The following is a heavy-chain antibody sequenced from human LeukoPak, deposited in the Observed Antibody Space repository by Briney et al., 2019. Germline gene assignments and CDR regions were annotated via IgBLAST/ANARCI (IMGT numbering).Heavy chain of an antibody. CDR3: ARSIAAADSDAFDI. Sequence: GGSLRLSCAASGFTFSSYSMNWVRQAPGKGLEWVSPISSSSYIYYADSVKGRFTISRDNAKNSLYLQMNSLRAEDTAVYYCARSIAAADSDAFDIWGQGTMVTVSS. D-gene: IGHD6-13*01. V-gene: IGHV3-21*01. CDR1: GFTFSSYS. J-gene: IGHJ3*02. CDR2: ISSSSYI.